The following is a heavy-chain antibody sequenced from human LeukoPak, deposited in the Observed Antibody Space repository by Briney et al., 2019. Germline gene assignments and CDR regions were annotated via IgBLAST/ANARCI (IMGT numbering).Heavy chain of an antibody. Sequence: RGSLRLSCAASGFTFSSYAVSWVRQAPGKGLEWVASINHNGNVNYYVDSVKGRFTISRDNAKNSLYLQMSNLRAEDTAVYFCARGGGLDVWGQGATVTVSS. J-gene: IGHJ6*02. D-gene: IGHD3-16*01. V-gene: IGHV3-7*03. CDR1: GFTFSSYA. CDR2: INHNGNVN. CDR3: ARGGGLDV.